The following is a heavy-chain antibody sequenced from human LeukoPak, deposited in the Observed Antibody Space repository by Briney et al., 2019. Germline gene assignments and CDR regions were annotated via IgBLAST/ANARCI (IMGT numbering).Heavy chain of an antibody. CDR2: IYTSGST. Sequence: SETLSLTCPVSGCSISSYYWGWIRQPAGKGLEWIGRIYTSGSTNYNPSLKSPVTMSVDTSKNQCSLKLSSVTAADTAVYYCARDKRDGYNYPRSYFDYWGQGTLVTVSS. D-gene: IGHD5-24*01. CDR1: GCSISSYY. CDR3: ARDKRDGYNYPRSYFDY. V-gene: IGHV4-4*07. J-gene: IGHJ4*02.